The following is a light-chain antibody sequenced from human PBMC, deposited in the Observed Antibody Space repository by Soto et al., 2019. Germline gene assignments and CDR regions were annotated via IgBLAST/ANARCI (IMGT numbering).Light chain of an antibody. J-gene: IGKJ5*01. Sequence: EIIMTQSPVTLSVSPGERATLSCRASQSVSNNLAWYQQKPGQAPRLLISYASTRDTGIPARFSGSGSGTEFTLTISSLQSEDVSLYHCQQYNDWPPITFGQGTRLEIK. CDR1: QSVSNN. CDR2: YAS. CDR3: QQYNDWPPIT. V-gene: IGKV3-15*01.